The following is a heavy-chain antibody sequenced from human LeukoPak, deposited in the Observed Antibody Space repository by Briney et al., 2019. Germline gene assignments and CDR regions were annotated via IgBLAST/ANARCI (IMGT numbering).Heavy chain of an antibody. CDR2: INPNSGGT. CDR3: ARDLGYYSGSGSYYMHNWFDP. D-gene: IGHD3-10*01. J-gene: IGHJ5*02. V-gene: IGHV1-2*02. Sequence: WDTVGLSCRASGYTFTGCYMQGVRRAPGRGREWRGGINPNSGGTNYAQAFKGRVTMTRDTSISTAYMELSRLRSGDTAVYYCARDLGYYSGSGSYYMHNWFDPWGQGTLVTVSS. CDR1: GYTFTGCY.